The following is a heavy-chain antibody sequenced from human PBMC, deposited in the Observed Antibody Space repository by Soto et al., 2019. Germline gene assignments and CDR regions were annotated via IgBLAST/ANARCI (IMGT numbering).Heavy chain of an antibody. J-gene: IGHJ5*02. V-gene: IGHV4-39*01. CDR2: IYYSGNP. Sequence: TSETLSLTCTVSGGSISNGGSISSGSYYWGWIRQPPGKGLEWIGSIYYSGNPSYNPSLKSRVTISVDMSKNQFSLKLSSVTAADTAVYYCARQSYYFYSSGYRQTSWFDPWGQGTLVTVSS. CDR3: ARQSYYFYSSGYRQTSWFDP. D-gene: IGHD3-22*01. CDR1: GGSISNGGSISSGSYY.